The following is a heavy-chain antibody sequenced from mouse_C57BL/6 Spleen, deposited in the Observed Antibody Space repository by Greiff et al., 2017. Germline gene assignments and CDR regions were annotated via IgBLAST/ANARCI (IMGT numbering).Heavy chain of an antibody. V-gene: IGHV1-9*01. D-gene: IGHD1-1*01. CDR1: GYTFTGYW. Sequence: QVQLQQSGPELMKPGASVKLSCKATGYTFTGYWIEWVKQRPGHGLEWIGEFLPGSGSTNYNEKFKGKATFTADNSSNTTYMQRSSRTTEDDAIYYCARRNGSSYEAIDYWGQGTSVTVSS. CDR3: ARRNGSSYEAIDY. CDR2: FLPGSGST. J-gene: IGHJ4*01.